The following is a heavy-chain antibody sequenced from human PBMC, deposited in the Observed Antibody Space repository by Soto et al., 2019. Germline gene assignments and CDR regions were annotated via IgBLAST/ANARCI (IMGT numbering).Heavy chain of an antibody. CDR2: ISRSHSAI. Sequence: GGSLRLSCSASGFSLSNSGMFWVRQAPGKGLEWISYISRSHSAIYYADSVKGRFTMSRDNAKNSLFLQMNSLRAEDTAVYYCAKDVAAVFDYWGQGTLVTVSS. J-gene: IGHJ4*02. CDR1: GFSLSNSG. CDR3: AKDVAAVFDY. V-gene: IGHV3-48*01. D-gene: IGHD6-13*01.